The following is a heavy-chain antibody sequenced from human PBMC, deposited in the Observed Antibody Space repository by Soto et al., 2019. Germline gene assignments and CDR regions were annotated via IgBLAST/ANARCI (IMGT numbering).Heavy chain of an antibody. CDR3: AKALYGGFTY. CDR1: GFTFSVYA. V-gene: IGHV3-23*01. D-gene: IGHD3-10*01. CDR2: ISGSGDST. Sequence: EVRLLESGGGLVQPGGSLRLSCAASGFTFSVYAMSWVRQAPGKGLEWVSGISGSGDSTHYAVSVKGRFTVSRDNSKRMLYLQTNSLRAEDTAIYYCAKALYGGFTYWGQGTLVTVSS. J-gene: IGHJ4*02.